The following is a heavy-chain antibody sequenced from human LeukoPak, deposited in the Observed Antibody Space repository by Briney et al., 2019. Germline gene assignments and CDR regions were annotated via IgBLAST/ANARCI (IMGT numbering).Heavy chain of an antibody. CDR3: ARLWFGAYYYYMDV. CDR1: GGSISSYY. V-gene: IGHV4-4*09. Sequence: SETLSLTCTVSGGSISSYYWSWIRQPPGKGLEWIGYIYTSGSTNYNPSLKSRVTISVDTSKNQFSLKLSSVTAADTAVYYCARLWFGAYYYYMDVWGKGTTVTVSS. D-gene: IGHD5-18*01. J-gene: IGHJ6*03. CDR2: IYTSGST.